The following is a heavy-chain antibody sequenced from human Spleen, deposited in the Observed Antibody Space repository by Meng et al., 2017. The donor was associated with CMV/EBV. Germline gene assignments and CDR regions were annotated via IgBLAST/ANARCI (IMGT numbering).Heavy chain of an antibody. CDR1: GYSFTDYY. CDR2: ITPYDGKT. J-gene: IGHJ3*02. CDR3: VRDLTGITAFDI. D-gene: IGHD1-7*01. Sequence: ASVKVSCKASGYSFTDYYIHWVRLAPGQGLEWMGWITPYDGKTTYAQKLQGRVTMTTDTSTRTAYMELRSLTSDETAVYYCVRDLTGITAFDIWGQGTMVTVSS. V-gene: IGHV1-18*04.